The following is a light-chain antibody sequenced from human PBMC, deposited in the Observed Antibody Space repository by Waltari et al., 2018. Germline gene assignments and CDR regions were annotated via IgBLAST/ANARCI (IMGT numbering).Light chain of an antibody. CDR3: SSYTTRGTWV. Sequence: QSPLTQPASVSGSPGQSITLSCPGAFRDVAAFDYVSWYPQLPGRAPKLLIYHVTHRPSGVSDRLSGSKSGNTASLTISGLQPEDEADYYCSSYTTRGTWVFGGGTKLTVL. J-gene: IGLJ3*02. CDR2: HVT. V-gene: IGLV2-14*03. CDR1: FRDVAAFDY.